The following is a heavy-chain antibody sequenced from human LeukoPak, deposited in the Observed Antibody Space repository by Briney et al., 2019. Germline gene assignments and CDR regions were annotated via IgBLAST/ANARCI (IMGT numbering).Heavy chain of an antibody. CDR1: GSSISSSSYH. D-gene: IGHD3-10*01. V-gene: IGHV4-39*07. CDR3: ARGHGSDDAFDI. J-gene: IGHJ3*02. CDR2: TYYSGYT. Sequence: SETLSLTCTVSGSSISSSSYHWGWIRQPPGKGLEWIGSTYYSGYTYYNPSLKSRVTISVDRSKNQFSLKLSSVTAADTAVYYCARGHGSDDAFDIWGQGTMVTVSS.